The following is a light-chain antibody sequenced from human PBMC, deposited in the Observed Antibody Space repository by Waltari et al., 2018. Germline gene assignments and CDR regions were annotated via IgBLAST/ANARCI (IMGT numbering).Light chain of an antibody. CDR1: QIVKSDF. Sequence: EIVLTQSPGTLSLSPGERATLSCRASQIVKSDFLVWYQQNRGQAPRLVIYAGSTRATGTPDRFSGSGSGTDFTLSISRLEPEDFAVYYCLQYGGFPAFPATFGGGTNVEIK. CDR2: AGS. J-gene: IGKJ4*01. V-gene: IGKV3-20*01. CDR3: LQYGGFPAFPAT.